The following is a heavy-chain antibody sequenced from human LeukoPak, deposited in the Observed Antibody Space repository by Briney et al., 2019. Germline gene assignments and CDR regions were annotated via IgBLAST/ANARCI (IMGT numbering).Heavy chain of an antibody. V-gene: IGHV3-11*05. CDR1: GFTFSDYY. J-gene: IGHJ4*02. CDR3: ARDCRSTSRYATWVDY. D-gene: IGHD2-2*01. CDR2: ISSSSSYT. Sequence: GGSLRLSCAASGFTFSDYYMSWIRQAPGEGLEGDSYISSSSSYTNYAASVKGRFTISRDNAKNSLYLQMNRLRAEDTAVYYCARDCRSTSRYATWVDYWGQGTLVTVSS.